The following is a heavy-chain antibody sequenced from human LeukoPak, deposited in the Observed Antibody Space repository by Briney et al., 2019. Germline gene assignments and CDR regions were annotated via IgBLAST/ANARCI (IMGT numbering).Heavy chain of an antibody. D-gene: IGHD1-26*01. Sequence: ASVKVSCKASGYTFTSYAMHWVRQAPGQGLEWMGWINPNSGGTNYAQKFQGRVTMTRDTSISTAYMELSRLRSDDTAVYYCARGYSGSYHDAFDIWGQGTMVTVSS. J-gene: IGHJ3*02. CDR1: GYTFTSYA. CDR3: ARGYSGSYHDAFDI. CDR2: INPNSGGT. V-gene: IGHV1-2*02.